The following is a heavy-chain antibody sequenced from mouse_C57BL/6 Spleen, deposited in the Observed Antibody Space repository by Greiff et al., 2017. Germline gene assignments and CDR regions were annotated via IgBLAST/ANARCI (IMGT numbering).Heavy chain of an antibody. CDR2: IYPGDGDT. CDR1: GYAFSSSW. V-gene: IGHV1-82*01. J-gene: IGHJ3*01. CDR3: ARGDLWFAD. Sequence: QVQLQQSGPELVKPGASVKISCKASGYAFSSSWMNWVKQRPGKGLEWIGRIYPGDGDTNYNGKFKGKATLTADKSSSTAYMQLSSLTSEDSAVYCCARGDLWFADWGQGTLGTVSA.